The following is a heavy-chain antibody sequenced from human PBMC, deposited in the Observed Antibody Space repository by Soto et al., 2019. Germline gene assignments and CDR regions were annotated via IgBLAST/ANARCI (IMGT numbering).Heavy chain of an antibody. D-gene: IGHD6-19*01. Sequence: EVQLLESGGGLVQPGGSLRLSCAASGFTFSSYAMSWVRQAPGKGMEWVSAISGSGGSTYYADSVKGRFTISRDNSKNTRYLQMNSLRAEDTAVYYCAKSLGGWLYYFDYWGQGTLVTVSS. V-gene: IGHV3-23*01. CDR3: AKSLGGWLYYFDY. CDR1: GFTFSSYA. J-gene: IGHJ4*02. CDR2: ISGSGGST.